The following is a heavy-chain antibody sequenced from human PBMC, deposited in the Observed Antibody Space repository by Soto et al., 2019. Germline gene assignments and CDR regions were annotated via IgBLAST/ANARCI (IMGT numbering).Heavy chain of an antibody. D-gene: IGHD5-12*01. V-gene: IGHV3-33*06. CDR2: IWRNGSIQ. Sequence: GGSLRRSCEASCFKLSHYGMHWVRQAPGKGLEWVSVIWRNGSIQYYADSVKGRFTISRDNSKNTLYLQMNSLRAEDTAVYYCAKVGDGYARKDCFDYWGQGTLVTVSS. CDR1: CFKLSHYG. CDR3: AKVGDGYARKDCFDY. J-gene: IGHJ4*02.